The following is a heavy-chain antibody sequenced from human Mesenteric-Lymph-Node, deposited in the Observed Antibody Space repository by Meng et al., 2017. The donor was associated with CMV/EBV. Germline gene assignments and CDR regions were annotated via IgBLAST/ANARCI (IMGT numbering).Heavy chain of an antibody. CDR1: RYSFTNYF. Sequence: SCKESRYSFTNYFMVWVRQAPGQGLEWMGLINPNGGKTNYAQKFQGRVTMTRDTSTSTMYMELSSLRSEDTAVYYCARTYTNYDSLDFWGQGTLVTVSS. D-gene: IGHD4-11*01. J-gene: IGHJ4*02. CDR2: INPNGGKT. V-gene: IGHV1-46*01. CDR3: ARTYTNYDSLDF.